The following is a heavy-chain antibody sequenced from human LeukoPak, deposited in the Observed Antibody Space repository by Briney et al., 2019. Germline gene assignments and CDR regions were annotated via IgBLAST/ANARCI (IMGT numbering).Heavy chain of an antibody. CDR2: ISSSSSYI. D-gene: IGHD1-14*01. J-gene: IGHJ3*02. CDR1: GFSFSSYT. V-gene: IGHV3-21*01. CDR3: ARDFECCRNDAFDI. Sequence: GGSLRLSCAASGFSFSSYTMNWVRQAPGKGLEWVSIISSSSSYIYYADSVKGRFTISRDNAKNSLYLQMNSLRAEDTAVYYCARDFECCRNDAFDIWGQGTMVTVSS.